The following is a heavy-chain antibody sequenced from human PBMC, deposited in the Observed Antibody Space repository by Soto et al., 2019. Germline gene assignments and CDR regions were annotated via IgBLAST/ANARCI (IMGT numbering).Heavy chain of an antibody. CDR2: ISSSGSTI. CDR1: GFTFSSYE. D-gene: IGHD3-22*01. V-gene: IGHV3-48*03. Sequence: PGGSLRLSCAASGFTFSSYEMNWVRQAPGEGLEWVSYISSSGSTIYYADSVKGRFTISRDNAKNSLYLQMNSLRAEDTAVYYCARQGRSITMIVVVNYFDYWGQGTLVTVSS. J-gene: IGHJ4*02. CDR3: ARQGRSITMIVVVNYFDY.